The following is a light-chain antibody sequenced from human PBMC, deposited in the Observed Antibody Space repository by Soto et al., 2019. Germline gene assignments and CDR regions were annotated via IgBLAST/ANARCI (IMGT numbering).Light chain of an antibody. Sequence: QSALTQPASVSGSPGQSITISCTGTSSDVGGYNYVSWYQQHPGKAPKLMIYDVSNRPSGVPDRFSGSKSGNTASLTISGLQAEDEADYYCCSYAGSYPSWVFGGGTKVTVL. CDR2: DVS. J-gene: IGLJ3*02. V-gene: IGLV2-11*01. CDR1: SSDVGGYNY. CDR3: CSYAGSYPSWV.